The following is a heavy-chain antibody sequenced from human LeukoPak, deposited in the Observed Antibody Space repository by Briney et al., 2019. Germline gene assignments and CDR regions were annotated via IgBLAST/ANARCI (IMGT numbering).Heavy chain of an antibody. V-gene: IGHV4-30-4*08. D-gene: IGHD2-2*01. CDR3: ARVMDCSSTSCYGYYMDV. Sequence: SETLSLTCTVSGGSISSGDYYWSWIRQPPGKGLEWIGYIYYSGSTYYNPSLKSRVTISVDTSKNQFSLKLSSVTAADTAVYYYARVMDCSSTSCYGYYMDVWGKGTTVTVSS. J-gene: IGHJ6*03. CDR1: GGSISSGDYY. CDR2: IYYSGST.